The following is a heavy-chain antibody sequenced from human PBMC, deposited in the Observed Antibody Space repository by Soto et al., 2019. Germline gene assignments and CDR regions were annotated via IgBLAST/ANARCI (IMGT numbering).Heavy chain of an antibody. Sequence: GGSLRLSCAASGFTFSSYAMHWVRQAPGKGLEWVAVISYDGSNKYYADSVKGRFTISRDNSKNTLYLQMNSLRAEDTAVYYCARDAEPEHYYYGMDVWGQGTTVTVSS. J-gene: IGHJ6*02. CDR1: GFTFSSYA. CDR2: ISYDGSNK. CDR3: ARDAEPEHYYYGMDV. V-gene: IGHV3-30-3*01.